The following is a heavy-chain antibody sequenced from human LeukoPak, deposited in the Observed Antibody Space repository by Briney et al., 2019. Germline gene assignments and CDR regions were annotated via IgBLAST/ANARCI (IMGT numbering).Heavy chain of an antibody. CDR1: GFTFSDYY. CDR2: ISSSGSTI. D-gene: IGHD3-22*01. J-gene: IGHJ4*02. Sequence: GGPLRLSCAASGFTFSDYYMSWIRQAPGKGLEWVSYISSSGSTIYYADSVKGRFTISRDNAKNSLYLQMNSLRAEDTAVYYCARDYRDYDSSGYYFYWGQGTLVTVSS. V-gene: IGHV3-11*04. CDR3: ARDYRDYDSSGYYFY.